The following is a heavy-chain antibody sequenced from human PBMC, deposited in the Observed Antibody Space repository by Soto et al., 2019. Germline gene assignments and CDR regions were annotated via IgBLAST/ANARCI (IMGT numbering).Heavy chain of an antibody. CDR1: GFSFSGSD. CDR2: IKTKAESYAT. Sequence: GGSLRLSCAASGFSFSGSDMHWVRQASGEGLEWVGRIKTKAESYATALVASVKGRFSLSRDDSKNMAYLEMNSLKTEDTALYYCTRRDCRGGNCYSDFDYWGQGALVTVSS. J-gene: IGHJ4*02. CDR3: TRRDCRGGNCYSDFDY. D-gene: IGHD2-15*01. V-gene: IGHV3-73*01.